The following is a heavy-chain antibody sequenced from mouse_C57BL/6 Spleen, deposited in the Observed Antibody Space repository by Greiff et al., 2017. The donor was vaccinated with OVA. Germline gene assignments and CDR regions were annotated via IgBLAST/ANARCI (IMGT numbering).Heavy chain of an antibody. V-gene: IGHV1-26*01. Sequence: EVQLQQSGPELVKPGASVKISCKASGYTFTDYYMNWVKQSHGKSLEWIGDINPNNGGTSYNQKFKGKATLTVDKSSSTAYMEIRSLTSEDSTVYYCARRSPHWYIDVWGTGTTVTVSS. CDR3: ARRSPHWYIDV. J-gene: IGHJ1*03. D-gene: IGHD1-1*01. CDR1: GYTFTDYY. CDR2: INPNNGGT.